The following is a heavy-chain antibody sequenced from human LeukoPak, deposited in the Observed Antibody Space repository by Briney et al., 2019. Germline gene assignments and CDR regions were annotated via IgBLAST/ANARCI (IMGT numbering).Heavy chain of an antibody. CDR3: ARDYHVGARWTRVYYFDY. V-gene: IGHV3-21*01. J-gene: IGHJ4*02. CDR2: ISSSSSYI. Sequence: GGSLRLSCAASGFTFSSYSMNWVRQAPGKGLEWVSSISSSSSYIYYADSVKGRFTISRDNAKNSLYLQMNSLRAEDTAVYYCARDYHVGARWTRVYYFDYWGQGTLVTVFS. CDR1: GFTFSSYS. D-gene: IGHD1-26*01.